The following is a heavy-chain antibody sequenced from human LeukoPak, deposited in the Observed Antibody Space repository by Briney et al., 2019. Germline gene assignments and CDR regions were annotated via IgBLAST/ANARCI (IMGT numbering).Heavy chain of an antibody. D-gene: IGHD4-17*01. CDR1: GFTFSSYW. CDR2: ISGSGGST. CDR3: AKSYGDYVWDGFDY. V-gene: IGHV3-23*01. Sequence: GGSLRLSCAASGFTFSSYWMHWVRQAPGKGLEWVSAISGSGGSTYYADSVKGRFTISRDNSKNTLYLQMNSLRAEDTAVYYCAKSYGDYVWDGFDYWGQGTLVTVSS. J-gene: IGHJ4*02.